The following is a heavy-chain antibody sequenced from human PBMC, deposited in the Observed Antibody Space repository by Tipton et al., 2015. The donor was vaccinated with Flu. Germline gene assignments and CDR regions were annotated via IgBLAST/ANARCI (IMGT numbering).Heavy chain of an antibody. CDR1: GGSIGISPYY. V-gene: IGHV4-39*07. Sequence: TLSLTCSVSGGSIGISPYYWGWLRQSPGKGLEWIGSLYHTGGTFYNSFLKSRITISIGTSRNQFSLKLSSVTAAGTAVYYCARGDCSSTSCLDYWGQGTLVTVSS. D-gene: IGHD2-2*01. CDR3: ARGDCSSTSCLDY. CDR2: LYHTGGT. J-gene: IGHJ4*02.